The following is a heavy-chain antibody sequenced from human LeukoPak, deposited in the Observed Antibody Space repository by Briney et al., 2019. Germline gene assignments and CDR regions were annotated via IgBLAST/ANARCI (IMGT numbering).Heavy chain of an antibody. Sequence: SETLSLTRTVSGDSVSSYYWSRIRQTPGKGLEWIGYMSYSGRTDYGPSLKSRVTMSLDTSKNQFSLRMSSVTAADTGVYYCARGYCRDDICQAYRYWGQGTLVTVSS. D-gene: IGHD2-21*02. CDR2: MSYSGRT. CDR1: GDSVSSYY. V-gene: IGHV4-59*02. J-gene: IGHJ4*02. CDR3: ARGYCRDDICQAYRY.